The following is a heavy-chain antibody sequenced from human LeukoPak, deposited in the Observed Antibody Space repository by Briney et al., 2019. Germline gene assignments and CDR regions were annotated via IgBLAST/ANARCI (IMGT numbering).Heavy chain of an antibody. D-gene: IGHD3-10*01. V-gene: IGHV3-30*02. Sequence: GGSLRLSCAASGFTFNTFGMHWVRQTPGKGLEWVAFIRHDGSDQYYADSVKGRFTLSRDNSQSTLYLQMNSLRTGDTAIYYCAKQIDGSGTFLYPKYFDYWGQGTLVTVSS. CDR2: IRHDGSDQ. CDR1: GFTFNTFG. J-gene: IGHJ4*02. CDR3: AKQIDGSGTFLYPKYFDY.